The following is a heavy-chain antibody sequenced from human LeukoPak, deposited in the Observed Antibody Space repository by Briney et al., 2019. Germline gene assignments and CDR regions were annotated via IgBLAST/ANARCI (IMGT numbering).Heavy chain of an antibody. CDR1: GYTFTSYG. Sequence: ASVTVSYKHSGYTFTSYGISWVLQAPGPRQEWRVGFSAYNGNTNYAQKLQGRVTMTTDTSTSTDYMELRSLRSDDTAVYYCARAEYSEGPTDDAFDIWGQGTMVTVSS. CDR3: ARAEYSEGPTDDAFDI. D-gene: IGHD5-18*01. CDR2: FSAYNGNT. J-gene: IGHJ3*02. V-gene: IGHV1-18*01.